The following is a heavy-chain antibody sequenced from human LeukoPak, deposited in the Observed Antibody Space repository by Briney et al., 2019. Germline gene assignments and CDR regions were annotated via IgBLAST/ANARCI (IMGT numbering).Heavy chain of an antibody. CDR3: ARELFDFDY. J-gene: IGHJ4*02. D-gene: IGHD3-10*01. V-gene: IGHV3-33*01. Sequence: GRSLRLSCEASGFTFSSYGMHWVRQAPGKGLEWVAVIWYDGSNKYYADSVKGRFTISRDNSKNTLYLQMNSLRAEDTAIYYCARELFDFDYWGQGTLVTVSS. CDR2: IWYDGSNK. CDR1: GFTFSSYG.